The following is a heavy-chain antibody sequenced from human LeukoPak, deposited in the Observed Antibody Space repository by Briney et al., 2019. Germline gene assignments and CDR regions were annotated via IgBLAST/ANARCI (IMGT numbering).Heavy chain of an antibody. CDR1: GFTFSNHW. D-gene: IGHD5-18*01. CDR3: AKDQRGYSYGPTY. Sequence: GGSLRLSCAASGFTFSNHWMHWVRQAPGKGLMWVSRISRGASRTDYADSVKGRFTISRDNSKNTLYLQMNSLRAEDTAVYYCAKDQRGYSYGPTYWGQGTLVTVSS. CDR2: ISRGASRT. J-gene: IGHJ4*02. V-gene: IGHV3-74*01.